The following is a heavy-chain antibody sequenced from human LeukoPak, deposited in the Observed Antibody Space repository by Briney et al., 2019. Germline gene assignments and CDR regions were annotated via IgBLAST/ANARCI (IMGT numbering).Heavy chain of an antibody. Sequence: SETLSLTCSVSGDSIRSGDSYWGWIRQTPWKGLEWIGSIYYVGSPYYNPSLNSRRVTISVDTSKNQFSLKVTSVTAADTAVYYCARLPITKRAMDVWGQGTTVTVSS. D-gene: IGHD1-14*01. CDR3: ARLPITKRAMDV. J-gene: IGHJ6*02. CDR1: GDSIRSGDSY. V-gene: IGHV4-39*01. CDR2: IYYVGSP.